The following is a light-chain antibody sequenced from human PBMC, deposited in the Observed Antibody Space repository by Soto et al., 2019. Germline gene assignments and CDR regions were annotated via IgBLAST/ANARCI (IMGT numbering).Light chain of an antibody. Sequence: EIVLTQSPGTLSLSPGERATLSCRASQSVTSTSLAWYQQKPGQAPRLLMYGASTRATGIPARFSGSGSGTEFTLTISSLQSEDFAVYYCQQYNNWPETFGQGTKVDNK. J-gene: IGKJ1*01. CDR3: QQYNNWPET. CDR2: GAS. CDR1: QSVTST. V-gene: IGKV3-15*01.